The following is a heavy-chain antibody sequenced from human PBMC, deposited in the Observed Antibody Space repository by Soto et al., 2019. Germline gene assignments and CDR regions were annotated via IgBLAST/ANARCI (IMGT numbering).Heavy chain of an antibody. V-gene: IGHV3-15*01. Sequence: GGSLRLSCAASGFTFSNAWMSWVRQAPGKGLEWVGRIKSKTDGGTTDYAAPVKGRFTISRDDSKNTLYLQMNSRKTEDTAVYYCTTDGSLYYYYYMDVWGKGTTVTVSS. J-gene: IGHJ6*03. CDR2: IKSKTDGGTT. CDR1: GFTFSNAW. CDR3: TTDGSLYYYYYMDV. D-gene: IGHD3-10*01.